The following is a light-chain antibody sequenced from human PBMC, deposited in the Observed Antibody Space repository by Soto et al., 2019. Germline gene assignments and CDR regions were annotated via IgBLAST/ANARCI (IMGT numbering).Light chain of an antibody. J-gene: IGLJ1*01. CDR3: SSYRSSTTPFV. CDR1: TSDIGGYYF. V-gene: IGLV2-14*01. Sequence: QSALTQPASVSGSPGQSITISCTGTTSDIGGYYFVSWFQQYPGKAPTLIIYDVSNRPSGSSSRFSGSRTGNTATLTISGLQAGDEADYYCSSYRSSTTPFVFGGGSKVTVL. CDR2: DVS.